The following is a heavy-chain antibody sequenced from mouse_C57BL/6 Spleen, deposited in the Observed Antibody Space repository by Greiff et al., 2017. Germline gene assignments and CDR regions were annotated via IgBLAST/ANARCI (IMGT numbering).Heavy chain of an antibody. CDR1: GFTFSSYA. J-gene: IGHJ4*01. CDR2: ISSGGDYI. D-gene: IGHD1-1*01. CDR3: TRDYYGSSYESYYAMDY. V-gene: IGHV5-9-1*02. Sequence: DVMLVESGEGLVKPGGSLKLSCAASGFTFSSYAMSWVRQTQEKRLEWVAYISSGGDYIYYADTVKGRFTISRDNARNTLYLQMSSLKSEDTAMYYCTRDYYGSSYESYYAMDYWGQGTSVTVSS.